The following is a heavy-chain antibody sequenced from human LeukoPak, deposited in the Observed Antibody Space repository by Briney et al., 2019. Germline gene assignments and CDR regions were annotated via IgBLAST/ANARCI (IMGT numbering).Heavy chain of an antibody. CDR1: GFTFDDYG. CDR2: INWNGGST. J-gene: IGHJ4*02. Sequence: GGSLRLSCAASGFTFDDYGMSWVRQAPGKGLEWVSGINWNGGSTGYADSVKGRFTISRDNAKNSLYLQMNSLRVEDTALYYCARGGNYDFWSGYWVLDYWGQGTLVTVSS. CDR3: ARGGNYDFWSGYWVLDY. V-gene: IGHV3-20*04. D-gene: IGHD3-3*01.